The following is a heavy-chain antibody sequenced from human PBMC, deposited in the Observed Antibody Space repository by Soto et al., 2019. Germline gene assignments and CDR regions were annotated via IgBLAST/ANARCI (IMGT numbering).Heavy chain of an antibody. CDR1: GYTFTGYY. J-gene: IGHJ5*02. D-gene: IGHD2-15*01. CDR2: INPNSGGT. CDR3: TVAAPEAHWFDP. V-gene: IGHV1-2*02. Sequence: ASVKVSCKASGYTFTGYYMHWVRQAPGQGLEWMGWINPNSGGTNYAQKFQGRVTMTRDTSISTAYMELSRLRSDDTAVYYCTVAAPEAHWFDPWGQGTLVTVS.